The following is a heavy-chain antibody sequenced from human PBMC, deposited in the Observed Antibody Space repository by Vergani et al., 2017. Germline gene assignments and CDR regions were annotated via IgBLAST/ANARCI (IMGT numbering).Heavy chain of an antibody. CDR1: GFSFNSYW. D-gene: IGHD2-8*01. J-gene: IGHJ6*02. CDR3: ARDCTSGGCPDNYGMDV. V-gene: IGHV3-74*03. CDR2: IKSDGSIT. Sequence: DVHLAESGGGFFQPGGSLRLSCSASGFSFNSYWMHWVRQVPGKGLLWVSRIKSDGSITAYADSVKGRFTISRDNAQNTLYLQMNSLRVEDTGVYYCARDCTSGGCPDNYGMDVWGQGATVTVSS.